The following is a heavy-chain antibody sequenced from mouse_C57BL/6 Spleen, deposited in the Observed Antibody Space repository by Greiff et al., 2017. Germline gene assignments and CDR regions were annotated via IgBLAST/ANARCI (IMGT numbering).Heavy chain of an antibody. CDR2: ISSGSSTI. CDR1: GFTFSDYG. Sequence: EVQRVESGGGLVKPGGSLKLSCAASGFTFSDYGMHWVRQAPEKGLEWVAYISSGSSTIYYADTVKGRFTISRDNAKNTLYLQMTSLRSEDTAMYYCARTAPHYYAMDYWGQGTSVTVSS. V-gene: IGHV5-17*01. J-gene: IGHJ4*01. D-gene: IGHD3-1*01. CDR3: ARTAPHYYAMDY.